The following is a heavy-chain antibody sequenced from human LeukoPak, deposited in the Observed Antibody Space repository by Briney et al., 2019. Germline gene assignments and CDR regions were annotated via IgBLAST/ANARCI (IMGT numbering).Heavy chain of an antibody. J-gene: IGHJ6*02. V-gene: IGHV3-30-3*01. D-gene: IGHD3-16*01. CDR3: ARGGGLDV. CDR1: GFTFSTYA. CDR2: ISHDGINK. Sequence: GRSLRLSCAASGFTFSTYAMHWVRQAPGKGLEWVTVISHDGINKNYADSVKGRFTISRDSSKNTLYLQMNSLRAEDTAVYFCARGGGLDVWGQGATVTVSS.